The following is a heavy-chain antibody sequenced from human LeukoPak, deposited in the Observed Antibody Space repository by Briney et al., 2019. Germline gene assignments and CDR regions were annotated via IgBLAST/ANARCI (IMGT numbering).Heavy chain of an antibody. V-gene: IGHV3-48*03. CDR1: GFTFSSYE. J-gene: IGHJ6*02. CDR3: ARDRVYSSGWHEEYYYYGMDV. CDR2: ISSSGSTI. D-gene: IGHD6-19*01. Sequence: GGSLRLSCAASGFTFSSYEVNWVRQAPGKGLEWVSYISSSGSTIYYADSVKGRFTISRDNAKNSLYLQMNSLRAEDTAVYYCARDRVYSSGWHEEYYYYGMDVWGQGTTVTVSS.